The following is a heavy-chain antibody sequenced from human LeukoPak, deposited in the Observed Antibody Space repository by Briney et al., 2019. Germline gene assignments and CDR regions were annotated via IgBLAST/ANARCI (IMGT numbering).Heavy chain of an antibody. CDR3: VRDSRPGGAMGLYHNFDF. V-gene: IGHV3-7*01. CDR2: IKEDGSEE. CDR1: GFKVSDFW. D-gene: IGHD3-16*01. J-gene: IGHJ4*02. Sequence: GWSLRLSCAASGFKVSDFWMTWVRQTPGKGLEWVANIKEDGSEEYHVDSVKGRFTISRDNTKSSLFLQMNSLRGDDTAVYYCVRDSRPGGAMGLYHNFDFWGQVTLVTVSS.